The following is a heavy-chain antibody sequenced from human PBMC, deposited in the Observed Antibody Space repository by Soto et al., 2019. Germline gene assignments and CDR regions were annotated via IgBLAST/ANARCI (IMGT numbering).Heavy chain of an antibody. CDR3: AKDLVGSPFGHYYLDY. D-gene: IGHD5-12*01. CDR2: ISPSGGAT. J-gene: IGHJ4*02. V-gene: IGHV3-23*01. Sequence: GGSLRLSCAASGVTFSNYARTWVRQAPGKGLEWVSAISPSGGATYYANSVKGRFTISRDNSKNTLNLQMNSLRADDTAVYYCAKDLVGSPFGHYYLDYWGQGTLVTVSS. CDR1: GVTFSNYA.